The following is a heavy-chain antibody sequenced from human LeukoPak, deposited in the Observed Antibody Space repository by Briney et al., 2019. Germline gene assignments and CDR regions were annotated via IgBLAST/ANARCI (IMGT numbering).Heavy chain of an antibody. CDR3: AREAIRWFGELSYYFDY. CDR1: GFTFSDYY. Sequence: PGGSLRLSCAASGFTFSDYYMSWIRQAPGKGLEWVSYISSSGSTIYYADSVKGRFTISRDNAKNSLYLQMNSLRAEDAAVYYCAREAIRWFGELSYYFDYWGQGTLVTVSS. D-gene: IGHD3-10*01. V-gene: IGHV3-11*01. J-gene: IGHJ4*02. CDR2: ISSSGSTI.